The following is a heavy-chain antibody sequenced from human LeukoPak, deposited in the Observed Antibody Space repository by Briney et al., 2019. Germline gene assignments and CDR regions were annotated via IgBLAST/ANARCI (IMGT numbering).Heavy chain of an antibody. Sequence: ASGKVSCKASGYTFTGYYMHWVRQAPGQGLEWMGWINPNSGGTNYAQKFQGRVTMTRDTSISTAYMELSRLRSDDTAVYYCARDITPYGDYDYWGQGTLVTVSS. CDR2: INPNSGGT. V-gene: IGHV1-2*02. D-gene: IGHD4-17*01. CDR1: GYTFTGYY. J-gene: IGHJ4*02. CDR3: ARDITPYGDYDY.